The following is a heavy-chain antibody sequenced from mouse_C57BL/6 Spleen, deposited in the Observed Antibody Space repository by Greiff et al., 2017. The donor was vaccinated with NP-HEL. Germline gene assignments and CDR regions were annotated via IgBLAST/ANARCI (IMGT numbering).Heavy chain of an antibody. CDR2: IDPETGGT. Sequence: QVQLQQSGAELVRPGASVTLSCKASGYTFTDYEMHWVKQTPVHGLEWIGAIDPETGGTAYNQKFKGKAILTADKSSSTAYMELRSLTSEDSAVYYCTRGDYGNYFDYWGQGTTLTVSS. CDR1: GYTFTDYE. CDR3: TRGDYGNYFDY. J-gene: IGHJ2*01. V-gene: IGHV1-15*01. D-gene: IGHD2-1*01.